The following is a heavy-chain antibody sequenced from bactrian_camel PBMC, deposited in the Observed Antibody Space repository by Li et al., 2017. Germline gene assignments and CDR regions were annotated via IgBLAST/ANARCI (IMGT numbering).Heavy chain of an antibody. V-gene: IGHV3S40*01. CDR1: GFQFSDYP. D-gene: IGHD7*01. CDR3: ATGTVNSQNIFGN. Sequence: VQLVESGGGSVQAGGSLRLSCAASGFQFSDYPMSWVRQAPGKRLEWGSAIWINNGVTYYAESVKGRFTASRDNARNTLYLQLNSLKSEDTAVYYCATGTVNSQNIFGNWGQGTQVTVS. J-gene: IGHJ4*01. CDR2: IWINNGVT.